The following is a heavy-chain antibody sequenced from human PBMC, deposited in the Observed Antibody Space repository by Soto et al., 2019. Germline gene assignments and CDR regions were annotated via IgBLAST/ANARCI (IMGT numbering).Heavy chain of an antibody. CDR1: GFTGSNNS. CDR3: ARDGTYNWV. J-gene: IGHJ4*02. CDR2: IYSGGAT. D-gene: IGHD1-1*01. Sequence: EVQLVESGGGLVQPGGSLRLSCAASGFTGSNNSMRWVRQAPGKGLEWVSLIYSGGATYYADSVKGRFTISRDNSKNTLYLQMNSLRAEDTAVYYCARDGTYNWVGGQGILVTVSS. V-gene: IGHV3-66*01.